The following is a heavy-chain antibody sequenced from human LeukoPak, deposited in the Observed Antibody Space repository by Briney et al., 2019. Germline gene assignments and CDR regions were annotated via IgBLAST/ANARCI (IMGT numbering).Heavy chain of an antibody. CDR2: ISYDGSNK. Sequence: PGGSLRLSCAASGFTFSSYAMHWVRQAPGKGLEWVAVISYDGSNKYYADSVKGRFTISRDNSKNTLYLQMNSLRAEDTAVYYCASGGPDQWEIRSGSFDSWGLGTLVIVSS. J-gene: IGHJ4*02. V-gene: IGHV3-30*04. CDR3: ASGGPDQWEIRSGSFDS. D-gene: IGHD1-26*01. CDR1: GFTFSSYA.